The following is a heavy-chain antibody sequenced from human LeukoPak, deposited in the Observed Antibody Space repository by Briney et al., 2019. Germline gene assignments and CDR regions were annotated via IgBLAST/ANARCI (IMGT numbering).Heavy chain of an antibody. J-gene: IGHJ3*02. V-gene: IGHV1-18*04. Sequence: GASVKVSCKASGYTFTSYGISWVRQAPGQGLEWMGWISAYNGNTNYAQKLQGRVTTTTDTSTSTAYMELRSLRSDDTAVYYCARDERQWLVPDAFDIWGQGTMVTVSS. CDR1: GYTFTSYG. CDR3: ARDERQWLVPDAFDI. D-gene: IGHD6-19*01. CDR2: ISAYNGNT.